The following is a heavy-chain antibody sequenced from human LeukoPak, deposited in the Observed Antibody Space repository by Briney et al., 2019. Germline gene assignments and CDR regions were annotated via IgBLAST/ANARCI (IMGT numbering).Heavy chain of an antibody. CDR2: IYPGDSET. CDR1: GYSFTNYW. Sequence: GESLKISCKASGYSFTNYWIGWVRQMPGKGLEWMGMIYPGDSETRYSPSFQGQVTISADKSISTAYLQWSSLKASDTAIYYCARQGNYFDYWGQGTLVTVSS. CDR3: ARQGNYFDY. D-gene: IGHD6-13*01. J-gene: IGHJ4*02. V-gene: IGHV5-51*01.